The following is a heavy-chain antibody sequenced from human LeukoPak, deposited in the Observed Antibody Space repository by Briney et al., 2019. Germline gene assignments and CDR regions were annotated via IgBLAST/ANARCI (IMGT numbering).Heavy chain of an antibody. V-gene: IGHV4-30-2*01. D-gene: IGHD3-10*01. J-gene: IGHJ4*02. CDR1: GGSISSGGYY. Sequence: SETLSLTCTVSGGSISSGGYYWSWIRQPPGKGLEWIGYIYHSGSTSYTPSLKSRVTISVDKSKNQFSLRLTSVTAADTAVYYCASGRGYPSDYWGQGTLVTVSS. CDR2: IYHSGST. CDR3: ASGRGYPSDY.